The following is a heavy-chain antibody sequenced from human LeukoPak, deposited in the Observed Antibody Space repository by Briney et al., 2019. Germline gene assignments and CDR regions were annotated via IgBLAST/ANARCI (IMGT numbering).Heavy chain of an antibody. CDR1: GGSFSGYY. Sequence: SETLSLTCAVFGGSFSGYYWSWIRQPLGKGLEWIAEINNSGGTNYNPSLKSRVTISVDTSNNQFSLKLSSVTAADTAVYYCARGYCSGGSCYDAFDIWGQGTMVTVSS. V-gene: IGHV4-34*01. D-gene: IGHD2-15*01. J-gene: IGHJ3*02. CDR2: INNSGGT. CDR3: ARGYCSGGSCYDAFDI.